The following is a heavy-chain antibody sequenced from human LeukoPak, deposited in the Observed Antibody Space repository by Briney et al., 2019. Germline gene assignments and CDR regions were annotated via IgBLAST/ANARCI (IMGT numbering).Heavy chain of an antibody. CDR2: ISGSGGGT. Sequence: GGSLRLSCAASGFTFNDYAMSWVGQAPGKGLEWVSGISGSGGGTYYADSVKGRFTISRDNSQNTLYLQMNSLGADDTAIYYCARGRIGPDYWGQGTLVTVSS. CDR1: GFTFNDYA. D-gene: IGHD3/OR15-3a*01. J-gene: IGHJ4*02. CDR3: ARGRIGPDY. V-gene: IGHV3-23*01.